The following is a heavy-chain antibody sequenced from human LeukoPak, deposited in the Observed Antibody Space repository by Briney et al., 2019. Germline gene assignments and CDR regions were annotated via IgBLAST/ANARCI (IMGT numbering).Heavy chain of an antibody. CDR2: IYPGDSDT. CDR1: GYSFTSYW. Sequence: GESLKISCKGSGYSFTSYWIGWVRQMSGKGLEWMGIIYPGDSDTRYSPSFQGQVTISADKSISTAYLQWSSLKASDTAMYYCARLAVAGSSMYYFDYWGQGTLVTVSS. CDR3: ARLAVAGSSMYYFDY. D-gene: IGHD6-19*01. J-gene: IGHJ4*02. V-gene: IGHV5-51*01.